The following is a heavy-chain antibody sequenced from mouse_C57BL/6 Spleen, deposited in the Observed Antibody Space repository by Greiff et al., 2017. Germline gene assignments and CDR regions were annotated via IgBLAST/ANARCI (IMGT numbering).Heavy chain of an antibody. V-gene: IGHV1-78*01. CDR2: IYPRDGST. D-gene: IGHD1-1*01. J-gene: IGHJ2*01. CDR1: GFTFTDHT. Sequence: VQLQQSDAELVKPGASVKISCKVSGFTFTDHTIHWMKQRPEQGLEWIGYIYPRDGSTKYNEKFKGKATLTADKSSSTAYMQLNILTFVYSAVYFCSSSTYYGSSSFDYWGQGTTLPVSS. CDR3: SSSTYYGSSSFDY.